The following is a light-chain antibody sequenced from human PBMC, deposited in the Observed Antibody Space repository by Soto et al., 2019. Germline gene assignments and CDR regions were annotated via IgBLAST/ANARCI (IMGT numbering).Light chain of an antibody. V-gene: IGKV3-20*01. CDR3: QQYGGSPIT. CDR1: QSVTTR. Sequence: LSQSLGTLSLYPRERVTLSCRASQSVTTRLAWYQHKPGQAPTLLMSGASNRASGVPVRFSGSGSGTDFTLTITRLEPEDFALYYCQQYGGSPITFGLGTLLAI. CDR2: GAS. J-gene: IGKJ5*01.